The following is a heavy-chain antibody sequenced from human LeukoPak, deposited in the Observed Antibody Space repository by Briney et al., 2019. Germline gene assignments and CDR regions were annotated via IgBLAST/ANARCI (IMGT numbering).Heavy chain of an antibody. CDR3: ARAGPSSSWHQFDY. CDR1: RFTFSSYW. D-gene: IGHD6-13*01. Sequence: GGSLRLSCAASRFTFSSYWMHWVRQVPGKGLVWVSRVNSDGSSTSYADSVKGRFTISRDNAKNTLYLQMNSLRAEDTAVYYCARAGPSSSWHQFDYWGQGTLVTVSS. J-gene: IGHJ4*02. CDR2: VNSDGSST. V-gene: IGHV3-74*01.